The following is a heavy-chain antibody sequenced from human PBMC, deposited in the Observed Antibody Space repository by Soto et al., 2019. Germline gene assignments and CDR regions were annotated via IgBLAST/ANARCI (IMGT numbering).Heavy chain of an antibody. CDR2: ISGSGGST. CDR3: ARAPYYDSSGYYYASGYFDY. J-gene: IGHJ4*02. Sequence: LRLSCAASGFTFSSYAMSWVRQAPGKGLEWVSAISGSGGSTYYADSVKGRFTISRDNSKNTLYLQMNNLRAEDTAVYYCARAPYYDSSGYYYASGYFDYWGQGTLVTVS. D-gene: IGHD3-22*01. CDR1: GFTFSSYA. V-gene: IGHV3-23*01.